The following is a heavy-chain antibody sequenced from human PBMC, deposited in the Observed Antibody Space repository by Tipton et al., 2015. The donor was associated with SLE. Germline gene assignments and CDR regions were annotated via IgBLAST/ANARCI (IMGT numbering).Heavy chain of an antibody. CDR2: IYYSGST. CDR3: AGRGYYYYYMDV. J-gene: IGHJ6*03. Sequence: TLSLTCTVSGGSISSSSYYWGWIRQPPGKGLEWIGYIYYSGSTNYNPSLKSRVTISVDTSKNQFSLKLSSVTAADTAVYYCAGRGYYYYYMDVWGKGTAVTVSS. CDR1: GGSISSSSYY. V-gene: IGHV4-61*05.